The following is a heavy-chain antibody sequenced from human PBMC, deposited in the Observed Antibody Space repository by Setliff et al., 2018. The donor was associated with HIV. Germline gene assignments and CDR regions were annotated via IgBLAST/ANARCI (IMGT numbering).Heavy chain of an antibody. CDR2: IYTSGST. D-gene: IGHD3-22*01. CDR3: ARTPEDYDQYFFDR. J-gene: IGHJ4*02. Sequence: LSLTCTVSDDPINSLYWSWIRQPPGKGLEWIGYIYTSGSTNYNPSLEGRVTISVDTSKNQFSLKLSSVTAADTAVYYCARTPEDYDQYFFDRWGQGTLVTVSS. V-gene: IGHV4-4*09. CDR1: DDPINSLY.